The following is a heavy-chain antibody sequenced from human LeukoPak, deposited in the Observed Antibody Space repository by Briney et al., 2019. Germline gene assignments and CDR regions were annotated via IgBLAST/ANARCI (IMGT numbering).Heavy chain of an antibody. Sequence: GRSLRLSCAASGFTFSSYGMHWVRQAPGKGLEWVAVISYDGSNKYYADSVKGRFTISRDNSKNTLYLQMNSLRADDTAVYYCARGRYSTVPFDLWGRGTLVTVSS. V-gene: IGHV3-30*03. CDR3: ARGRYSTVPFDL. D-gene: IGHD4-17*01. J-gene: IGHJ2*01. CDR1: GFTFSSYG. CDR2: ISYDGSNK.